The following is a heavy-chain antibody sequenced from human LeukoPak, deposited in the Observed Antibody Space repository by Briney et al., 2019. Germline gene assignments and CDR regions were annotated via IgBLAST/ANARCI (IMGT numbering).Heavy chain of an antibody. J-gene: IGHJ6*02. CDR1: GFTFSSYA. V-gene: IGHV3-30*04. CDR2: ISYDGSNK. CDR3: ARDLYETYYYYGMDV. Sequence: PGGSLRLSCAASGFTFSSYAMHWVRQAPGKGLEWVAVISYDGSNKYYADSVKGRFTISRDNSKNTLYLQMNSLRAEDTAVYHCARDLYETYYYYGMDVWGQGTTVTVSS. D-gene: IGHD2-8*01.